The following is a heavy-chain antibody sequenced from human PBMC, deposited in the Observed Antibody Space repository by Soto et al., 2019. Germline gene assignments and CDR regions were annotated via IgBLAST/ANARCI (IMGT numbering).Heavy chain of an antibody. V-gene: IGHV3-23*01. Sequence: GGSLRLSCAASGFTFSSYAMSWVRQAPGKGLEWVSAISGGGSNKYYADSVKGRFTISRDNSKNTLYLQMNSLRAEDTAVYYCAAWRFRNDFWSAHLRGWDYWGQGTLVTVSS. D-gene: IGHD3-3*01. CDR3: AAWRFRNDFWSAHLRGWDY. J-gene: IGHJ4*02. CDR2: ISGGGSNK. CDR1: GFTFSSYA.